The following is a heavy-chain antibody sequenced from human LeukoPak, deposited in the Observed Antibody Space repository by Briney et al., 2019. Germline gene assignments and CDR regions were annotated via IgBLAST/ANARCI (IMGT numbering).Heavy chain of an antibody. CDR2: IYSGGST. CDR3: ARDLLTYDFWSGYGY. J-gene: IGHJ4*02. Sequence: TGGSLRLSCAASGFTVSSNYMSWVRQAPGKGLEWVSVIYSGGSTYYADSVKGRLTISRDNSKNTLYLQMNSLRAEDTAVYYCARDLLTYDFWSGYGYWGQGTLVTVSS. D-gene: IGHD3-3*01. V-gene: IGHV3-66*02. CDR1: GFTVSSNY.